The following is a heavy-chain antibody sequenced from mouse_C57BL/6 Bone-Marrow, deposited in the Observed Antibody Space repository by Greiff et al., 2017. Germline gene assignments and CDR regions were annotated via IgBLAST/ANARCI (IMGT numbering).Heavy chain of an antibody. J-gene: IGHJ1*03. V-gene: IGHV1-39*01. CDR3: ARENYGSSDWYFDV. D-gene: IGHD1-1*01. CDR1: GYSFTDYN. Sequence: VQLQQSGPELVKPGASVKISCKASGYSFTDYNMNWVKQSNGKSLEWIGVINPNYGTTSYNQKFKGKATLTVDQSSSPAYMQLNSLTSEDSAVYYGARENYGSSDWYFDVWGTGTTVTVSS. CDR2: INPNYGTT.